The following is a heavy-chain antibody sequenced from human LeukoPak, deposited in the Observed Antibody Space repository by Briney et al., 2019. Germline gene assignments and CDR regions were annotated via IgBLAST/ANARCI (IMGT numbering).Heavy chain of an antibody. V-gene: IGHV1-69*04. Sequence: ASVKVSCKASGGTFSSYAISWVRQAPGQGLEWMGRIIPILGIANYAQKFQGRVTITADKSTSTAYMELSSLRSEDTAVYYCARDLGGYSYGSYFDYWGQGTLVTVSS. D-gene: IGHD5-18*01. J-gene: IGHJ4*02. CDR1: GGTFSSYA. CDR3: ARDLGGYSYGSYFDY. CDR2: IIPILGIA.